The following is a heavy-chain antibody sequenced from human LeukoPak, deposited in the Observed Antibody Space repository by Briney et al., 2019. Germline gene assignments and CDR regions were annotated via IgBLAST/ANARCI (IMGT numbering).Heavy chain of an antibody. Sequence: ASVKVSCKASGCTFTSYGISWVRQAPGQGLEWMGWISAYNGNTNYAQKLQGRVTMTTDTSTSTAYMELRSLRSDDTAVYYCARDWAIVVVPSYWGQGTLVTVSS. D-gene: IGHD3-22*01. CDR2: ISAYNGNT. CDR1: GCTFTSYG. V-gene: IGHV1-18*01. CDR3: ARDWAIVVVPSY. J-gene: IGHJ4*02.